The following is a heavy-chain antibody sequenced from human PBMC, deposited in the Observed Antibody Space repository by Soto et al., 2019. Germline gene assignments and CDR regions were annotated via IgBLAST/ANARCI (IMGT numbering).Heavy chain of an antibody. D-gene: IGHD6-13*01. V-gene: IGHV1-3*01. CDR3: ARDISPIAAAGTVDY. Sequence: QVQLVQSGAEVKKPWASVKVSCKASGYTFTSYAMHWVRKAPGQRLEWMGWLNAGNGNTKYSQKFQSRVTITRDTSASTAYMELSSLRSEDTAVYYCARDISPIAAAGTVDYWGQGTLFTVSS. CDR1: GYTFTSYA. CDR2: LNAGNGNT. J-gene: IGHJ4*02.